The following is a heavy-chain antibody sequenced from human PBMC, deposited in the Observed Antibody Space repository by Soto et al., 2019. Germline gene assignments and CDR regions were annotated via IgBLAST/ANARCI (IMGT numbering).Heavy chain of an antibody. D-gene: IGHD2-15*01. Sequence: QVQLVQSGAEVKKPGASVKVSCKASGYTFTSYYMHWVRQAPGQGLEWMGIINPSGGSTSYAQKFQGRVTMTRDTSTSTVYMELSSLRSEDTAVYYCAREGCSGGSCYEFNYWGQGTLVTVSS. CDR3: AREGCSGGSCYEFNY. J-gene: IGHJ4*02. V-gene: IGHV1-46*03. CDR1: GYTFTSYY. CDR2: INPSGGST.